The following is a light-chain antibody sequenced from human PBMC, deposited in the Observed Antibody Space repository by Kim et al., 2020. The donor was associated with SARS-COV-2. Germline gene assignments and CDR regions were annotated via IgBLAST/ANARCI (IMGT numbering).Light chain of an antibody. J-gene: IGLJ3*02. V-gene: IGLV4-69*01. CDR3: QTWGTGIGV. Sequence: QLVLTQSPSASASLGASVKLTCTLDSGHSSYAIAWHQQQPEKGPRYLMKVNSDGSHTKGDGIPDRFSGSSSGADRYLTISSLQSEDEADYYCQTWGTGIGVFGGGTQLTVL. CDR2: VNSDGSH. CDR1: SGHSSYA.